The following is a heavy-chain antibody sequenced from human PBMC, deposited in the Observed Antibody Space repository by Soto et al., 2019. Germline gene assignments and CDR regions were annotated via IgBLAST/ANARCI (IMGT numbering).Heavy chain of an antibody. CDR1: GFTFSSYA. CDR2: ISGSGGST. D-gene: IGHD6-6*01. V-gene: IGHV3-23*01. Sequence: GGSLRVSCAASGFTFSSYAMSWVRQAPGKGLEWVSAISGSGGSTYYADSVKGRFTISRDNSKNTLYLQMNSLRAEDTAVYYCAKDWVGIAARLSYYSHGMDVWGQGTTVTVSS. CDR3: AKDWVGIAARLSYYSHGMDV. J-gene: IGHJ6*02.